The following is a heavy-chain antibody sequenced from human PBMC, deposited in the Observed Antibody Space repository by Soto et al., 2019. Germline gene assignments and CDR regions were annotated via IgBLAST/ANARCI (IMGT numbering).Heavy chain of an antibody. CDR3: AKPFYYGDYVNRGPFDY. D-gene: IGHD4-17*01. Sequence: GGSLRLSCAASGFTFSSYGMHWVRQAPGKGLEWVAVISYDGSNKYYADSVKGRFTISRDNSKNTLYLQMNSLRAEDTAVYYCAKPFYYGDYVNRGPFDYWGQGTLVTVSS. CDR1: GFTFSSYG. J-gene: IGHJ4*02. V-gene: IGHV3-30*18. CDR2: ISYDGSNK.